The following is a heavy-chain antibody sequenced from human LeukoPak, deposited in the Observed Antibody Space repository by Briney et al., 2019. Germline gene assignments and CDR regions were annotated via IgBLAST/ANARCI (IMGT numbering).Heavy chain of an antibody. V-gene: IGHV1-18*01. CDR2: ISAYNGNT. CDR1: GYTFTSYG. Sequence: GSSVKVSCKASGYTFTSYGISWVRQAPGHALEWMGLISAYNGNTNYAQKLQGRVTMTTDTSTSTAYMQLESLRSDDTAVYYCARCDDSTGHYSPDYWRQGTLVSVPS. J-gene: IGHJ4*02. CDR3: ARCDDSTGHYSPDY. D-gene: IGHD3-22*01.